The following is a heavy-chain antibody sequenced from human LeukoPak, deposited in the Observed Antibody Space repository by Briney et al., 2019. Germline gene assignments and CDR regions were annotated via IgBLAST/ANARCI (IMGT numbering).Heavy chain of an antibody. CDR1: GGSISSGSYY. J-gene: IGHJ6*04. Sequence: PSQTLSLTCTVSGGSISSGSYYWSWIRQPAGKGLEWIGRIYTSGSTNYNPSLKSRVTISVDTSKNRFSLKLSSVTAADTAVYYCARGPLAAARFLRPWDVWGKGTTVTVSS. CDR3: ARGPLAAARFLRPWDV. CDR2: IYTSGST. V-gene: IGHV4-61*02. D-gene: IGHD6-13*01.